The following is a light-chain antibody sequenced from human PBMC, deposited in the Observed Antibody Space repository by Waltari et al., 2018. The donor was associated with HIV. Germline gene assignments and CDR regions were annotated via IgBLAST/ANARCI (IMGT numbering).Light chain of an antibody. J-gene: IGKJ4*01. Sequence: EIVLTQSPVTLSLSPGDRATLSCRASETLSNNYLAWYQQKPGQAPRILISAAASRATGIPGRFSGSGSGTQFTLTITGLEPEDSAVYFCQQYSFTPLTFGGGTKVEIK. CDR1: ETLSNNY. V-gene: IGKV3-20*01. CDR2: AAA. CDR3: QQYSFTPLT.